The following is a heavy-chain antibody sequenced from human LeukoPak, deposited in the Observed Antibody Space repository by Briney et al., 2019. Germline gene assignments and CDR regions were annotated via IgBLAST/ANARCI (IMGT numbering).Heavy chain of an antibody. CDR1: GFTFSSSD. V-gene: IGHV3-30*18. CDR2: ISYGGSNR. D-gene: IGHD2-2*01. CDR3: AKDLQGHYALDY. J-gene: IGHJ4*02. Sequence: GGSLRLSCAASGFTFSSSDLHWVRQTPGKGLEWVAVISYGGSNRYYADSVKGRSTISRDNSKNTLYLQMNSLRTEDTAVYYCAKDLQGHYALDYWGQGTLVTVSS.